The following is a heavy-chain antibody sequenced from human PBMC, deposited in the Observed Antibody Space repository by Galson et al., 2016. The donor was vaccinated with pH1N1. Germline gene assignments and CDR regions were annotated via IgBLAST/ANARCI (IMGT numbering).Heavy chain of an antibody. V-gene: IGHV1-69*06. CDR3: ARARNYYGNEAFDI. CDR2: IIAIFNTP. Sequence: SCKASGVIFNSYAINCVRQAPGQGLEWMGGIIAIFNTPNYAQDFQGRVTITADKPTTTVYLELRGLTSEDTAVYYCARARNYYGNEAFDIWGRGTMVTASS. D-gene: IGHD3-22*01. CDR1: GVIFNSYA. J-gene: IGHJ3*02.